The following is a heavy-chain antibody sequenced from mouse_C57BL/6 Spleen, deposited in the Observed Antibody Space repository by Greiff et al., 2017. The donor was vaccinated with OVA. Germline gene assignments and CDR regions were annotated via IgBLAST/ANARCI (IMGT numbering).Heavy chain of an antibody. CDR1: GYTFTSYW. CDR3: ASPLDSSGYRFAY. Sequence: QVQLQQSGAELAKPGASVKLSCKASGYTFTSYWMHWVKQRPGQGLEWIGYINPSSGYTKYNQKFKDKATLTADKSSSTAYMQLSSLTYEDSAVYYGASPLDSSGYRFAYWGQGTLVTVSA. CDR2: INPSSGYT. J-gene: IGHJ3*01. V-gene: IGHV1-7*01. D-gene: IGHD3-2*02.